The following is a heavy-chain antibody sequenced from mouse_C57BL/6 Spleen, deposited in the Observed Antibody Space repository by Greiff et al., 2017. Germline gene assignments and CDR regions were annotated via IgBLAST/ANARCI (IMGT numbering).Heavy chain of an antibody. CDR1: GFTFSSYA. CDR3: ARGWEGYFDY. V-gene: IGHV5-4*03. J-gene: IGHJ2*01. D-gene: IGHD4-1*01. CDR2: ISDGGSYT. Sequence: EVMLVESGGGLVKPGGSLKLSCAASGFTFSSYAMSWVRQTPEKRLEWVATISDGGSYTYYPDNVKGRFTISRDNAKNNLYLQMGHLKSEDTAMYYCARGWEGYFDYWGQGTTLTVSS.